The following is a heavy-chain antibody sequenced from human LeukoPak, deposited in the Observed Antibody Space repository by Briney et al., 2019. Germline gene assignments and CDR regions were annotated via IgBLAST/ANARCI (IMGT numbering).Heavy chain of an antibody. CDR3: ARENRRSYYDSSGFDY. V-gene: IGHV3-30*02. Sequence: PGGSLRLSCAASGFTFSSYGMHWVRQAPGKGLEWVAFIRHDGSNKNYADSVKGRFTISRDNSKNTLYLQMNSLRAEDTAVYYCARENRRSYYDSSGFDYWGQGTLVTVSS. D-gene: IGHD3-22*01. J-gene: IGHJ4*02. CDR1: GFTFSSYG. CDR2: IRHDGSNK.